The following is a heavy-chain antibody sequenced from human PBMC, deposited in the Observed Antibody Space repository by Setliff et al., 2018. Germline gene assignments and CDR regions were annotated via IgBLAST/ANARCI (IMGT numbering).Heavy chain of an antibody. CDR2: IYYTGST. D-gene: IGHD3-3*01. V-gene: IGHV4-31*03. Sequence: TLSLTCTVSGGSINSGDYFWRWFRQLPGKGLEWIGYIYYTGSTYYNPSLKSRVTISVDTSKNQFSLKLSSVTAADTAVYYCARVARHNFWSGYPFDYWGQGTPVTVSS. CDR1: GGSINSGDYF. J-gene: IGHJ4*02. CDR3: ARVARHNFWSGYPFDY.